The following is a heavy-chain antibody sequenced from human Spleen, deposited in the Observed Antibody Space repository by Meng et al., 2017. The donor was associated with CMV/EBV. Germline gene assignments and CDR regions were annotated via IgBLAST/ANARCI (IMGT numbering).Heavy chain of an antibody. V-gene: IGHV4-61*01. CDR2: IYYNGRT. CDR1: GGSVNSGSHY. CDR3: ARKVNSHFSFDY. Sequence: CPVSGGSVNSGSHYWSWIRQPPGKRLEWIGDIYYNGRTNYNPSLRSRVAISVDTSKNQFSLKLSSVTAADTAMYYCARKVNSHFSFDYWGQGTLVTVSS. D-gene: IGHD4-23*01. J-gene: IGHJ4*02.